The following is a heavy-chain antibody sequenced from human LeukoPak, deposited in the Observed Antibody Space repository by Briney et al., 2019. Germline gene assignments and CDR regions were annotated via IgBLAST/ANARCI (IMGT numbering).Heavy chain of an antibody. CDR3: ARHVVAVGFDY. V-gene: IGHV3-21*01. Sequence: GGSLRLSCAASGFTFSTYTMNWVRQAPGKGLELVSSITSSSSYIYYADSVKGRFTISRDNAKNSLYLQMNSLRVEDTAVYYCARHVVAVGFDYWGQGTLVTVSS. J-gene: IGHJ4*02. CDR2: ITSSSSYI. CDR1: GFTFSTYT. D-gene: IGHD3-22*01.